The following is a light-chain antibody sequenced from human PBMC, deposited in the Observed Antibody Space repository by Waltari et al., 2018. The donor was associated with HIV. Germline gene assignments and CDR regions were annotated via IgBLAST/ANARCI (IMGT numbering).Light chain of an antibody. V-gene: IGLV4-60*03. CDR1: SGHSSYI. Sequence: QPVLTQSSSASASLGSSVKLTCTLSSGHSSYIIAWPQQQPGKAPRYLMKLEGSGSYNKGSGVPDRLSGSSSGADRYLTISNLQSEDEADYYCETWDSNTRVFGGGTKLTVL. CDR3: ETWDSNTRV. CDR2: LEGSGSY. J-gene: IGLJ3*02.